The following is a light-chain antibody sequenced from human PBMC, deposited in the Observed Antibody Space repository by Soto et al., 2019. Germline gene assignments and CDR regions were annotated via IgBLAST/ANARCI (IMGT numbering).Light chain of an antibody. CDR3: QQYGSSPWT. J-gene: IGKJ1*01. Sequence: EIVLTHSPGTLSLSPGERATLSCRASQIVSSSYLAWYQQKPGQAPRLLIYGASSRATGLPARFRGSGSGTDITLTISRMEPEDFAVYYCQQYGSSPWTFGQGTKVEIK. V-gene: IGKV3-20*01. CDR1: QIVSSSY. CDR2: GAS.